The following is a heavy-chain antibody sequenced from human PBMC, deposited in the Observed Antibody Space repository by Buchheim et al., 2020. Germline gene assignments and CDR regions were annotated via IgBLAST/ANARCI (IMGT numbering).Heavy chain of an antibody. J-gene: IGHJ4*02. CDR2: ISGSGGDR. Sequence: EVQLLESGGGLVQPGGSLRLSCAASGFTFSSYAMSWVRQAPGKGLEWVSVISGSGGDRYYADSVKGRFTISRDTSKNTLYLQMNSLRAEDTAVYYCAKDGTLAAAATTYFNYWGQGTL. CDR1: GFTFSSYA. D-gene: IGHD6-13*01. V-gene: IGHV3-23*01. CDR3: AKDGTLAAAATTYFNY.